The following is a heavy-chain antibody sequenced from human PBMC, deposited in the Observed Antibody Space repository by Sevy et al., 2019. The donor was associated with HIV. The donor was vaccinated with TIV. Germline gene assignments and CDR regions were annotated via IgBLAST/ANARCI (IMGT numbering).Heavy chain of an antibody. CDR2: MNPNSGNT. Sequence: ASVKVSCKASGYTFTSYDINWVRQATGQGLEWMGWMNPNSGNTGYAQKFQGRVTMTRNTSISTAYMEMSSLRSEDTDVYYCASVSRWYDFWSGYYTISDTEYFQHWGQGTLVTVSS. CDR3: ASVSRWYDFWSGYYTISDTEYFQH. V-gene: IGHV1-8*01. D-gene: IGHD3-3*01. J-gene: IGHJ1*01. CDR1: GYTFTSYD.